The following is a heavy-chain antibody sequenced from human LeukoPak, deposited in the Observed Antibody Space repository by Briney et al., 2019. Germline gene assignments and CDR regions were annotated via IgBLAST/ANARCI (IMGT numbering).Heavy chain of an antibody. CDR3: AREILGGFNPGAY. Sequence: SETLSLTCTVSLDSTTSNFWSWVRQPPGKGLEWIGEIHRGGSPNYNPSLQSRVIISIDRSRNQIVLELSSVTAADTAVYYCAREILGGFNPGAYWSQGILVTVSS. V-gene: IGHV4-4*02. CDR2: IHRGGSP. CDR1: LDSTTSNF. J-gene: IGHJ4*02. D-gene: IGHD1-14*01.